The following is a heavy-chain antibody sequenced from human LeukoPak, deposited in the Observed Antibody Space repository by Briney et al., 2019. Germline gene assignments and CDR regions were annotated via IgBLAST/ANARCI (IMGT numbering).Heavy chain of an antibody. CDR1: GSSISAYY. V-gene: IGHV4-4*07. D-gene: IGHD3-10*01. CDR3: ASSSLYGSGSYFNLLHWYFDL. Sequence: ASETLSLTCTVSGSSISAYYWTWIRRPAGRGLEWIGRIYTSDNTDYNPSLKSRVTMSVDTSKNQFSLKLTSVTAADTAVYYCASSSLYGSGSYFNLLHWYFDLWGRGTLVTVSS. CDR2: IYTSDNT. J-gene: IGHJ2*01.